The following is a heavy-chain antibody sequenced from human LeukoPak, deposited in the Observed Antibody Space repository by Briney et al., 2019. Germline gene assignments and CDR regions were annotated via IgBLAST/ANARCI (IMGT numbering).Heavy chain of an antibody. D-gene: IGHD3-10*01. CDR3: AKDEGYGSGSYYAPEYYFDY. V-gene: IGHV3-23*01. CDR1: GFTFSSYA. Sequence: PGGSLRLSCAASGFTFSSYAMSRVRQAPGKGLEWVSAISGSGGSTYYADSVKGRFTISRDNSKNTLYLQMNSLRAEDTAVYYCAKDEGYGSGSYYAPEYYFDYWGQGTLVTVSS. CDR2: ISGSGGST. J-gene: IGHJ4*02.